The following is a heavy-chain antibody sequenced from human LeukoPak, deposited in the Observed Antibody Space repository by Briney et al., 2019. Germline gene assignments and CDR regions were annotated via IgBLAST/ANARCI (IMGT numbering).Heavy chain of an antibody. J-gene: IGHJ4*02. D-gene: IGHD3-10*02. CDR3: ARGLFPYY. CDR1: GYTFSSHD. V-gene: IGHV7-4-1*02. Sequence: ASVTVSCTASGYTFSSHDINWVRQGPGQGHEWMGWVNTNTGNPTYAQGFTGRFVFSLDTSVSTAYLQISSLKAEDTAVYYCARGLFPYYWGQGTLVTVSS. CDR2: VNTNTGNP.